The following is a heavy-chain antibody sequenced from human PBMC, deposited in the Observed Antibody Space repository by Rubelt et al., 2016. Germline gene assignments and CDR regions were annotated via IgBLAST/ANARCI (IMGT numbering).Heavy chain of an antibody. CDR3: AREGGYQSPLDY. CDR2: IFYSGST. V-gene: IGHV4-39*07. D-gene: IGHD3-22*01. CDR1: GGSISSSSSY. J-gene: IGHJ4*02. Sequence: QLQLQESGPGLGRPSETLSLTCTVSGGSISSSSSYWGWIRQPPGKGLEWIGSIFYSGSTYYNPSLKSRVTISVDTSKNQFSLKLSAVTAADTAVYDCAREGGYQSPLDYWGQGALVTVSS.